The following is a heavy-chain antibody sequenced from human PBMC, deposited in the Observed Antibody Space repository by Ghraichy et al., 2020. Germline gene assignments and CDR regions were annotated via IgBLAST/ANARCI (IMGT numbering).Heavy chain of an antibody. J-gene: IGHJ3*01. CDR2: VDGSGRIT. CDR1: GFTFTDYT. V-gene: IGHV3-23*01. CDR3: AKGYGSGPSS. D-gene: IGHD3-10*01. Sequence: GKSLNISCAASGFTFTDYTMKWSRQAPGKGLEWVSTVDGSGRITNYADSVKGRFTISRDNSNNTLYLEMNSLRAEDTAVYYCAKGYGSGPSSWGQGTMVTVSS.